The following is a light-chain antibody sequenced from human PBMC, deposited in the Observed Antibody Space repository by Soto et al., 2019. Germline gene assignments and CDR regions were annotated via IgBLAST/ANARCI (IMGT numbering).Light chain of an antibody. CDR3: QSYDSSLSGFYV. Sequence: QSVLTQPPSVSGAPGQRVTISCTGSSSNIGAGYDVHWYQQLPGTAPKLLIYGNSNRPSGVPDRFSGSKSGTSASLAITGLQGEEEADYYCQSYDSSLSGFYVFGTGTKVTVL. CDR1: SSNIGAGYD. J-gene: IGLJ1*01. V-gene: IGLV1-40*01. CDR2: GNS.